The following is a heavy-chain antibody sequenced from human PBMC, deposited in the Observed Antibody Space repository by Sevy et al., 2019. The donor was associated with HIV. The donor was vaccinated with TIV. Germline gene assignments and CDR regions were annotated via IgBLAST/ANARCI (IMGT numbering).Heavy chain of an antibody. CDR3: ARDEGYSSSWSFDY. CDR1: GYIFTSYG. V-gene: IGHV1-18*04. J-gene: IGHJ4*02. D-gene: IGHD6-13*01. CDR2: ISAYNGNT. Sequence: ASLKVSCKASGYIFTSYGISWVRQAPGQGLEWMGWISAYNGNTNYEQKVQGRVTMTTDTSTSTAYMEVRSLRSDDTAVYYCARDEGYSSSWSFDYWGQGTLVTVSS.